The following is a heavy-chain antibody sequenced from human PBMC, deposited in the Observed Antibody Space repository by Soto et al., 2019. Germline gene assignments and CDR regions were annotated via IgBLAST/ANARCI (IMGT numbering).Heavy chain of an antibody. J-gene: IGHJ4*02. CDR2: LYTGGSA. Sequence: EVQLVESGGGLIQPGGSLRLSCVASGFSVTSYYMTWVRQAPGKGLEWVSILYTGGSAYYSDSVKGRSTISSDTPNNTVFLQLSSLRAEDTAIYYCARATRYFGSFDSWGQGTLGSVAS. CDR3: ARATRYFGSFDS. V-gene: IGHV3-53*01. CDR1: GFSVTSYY. D-gene: IGHD2-2*01.